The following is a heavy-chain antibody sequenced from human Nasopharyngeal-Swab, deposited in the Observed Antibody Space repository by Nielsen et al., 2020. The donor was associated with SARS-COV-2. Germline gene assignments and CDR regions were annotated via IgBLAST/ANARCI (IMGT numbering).Heavy chain of an antibody. D-gene: IGHD6-13*01. J-gene: IGHJ3*02. CDR2: IKQDGSEK. V-gene: IGHV3-7*01. CDR3: AARYSSSWWDASDI. Sequence: GGSLRLSCAASGFTFSSYWMSWVRQAPGKGLEWVANIKQDGSEKYYVDSVKGRFTISRDNAKNSLYLQMNSLRAEDTAVYYCAARYSSSWWDASDIWGQGTMVTVSS. CDR1: GFTFSSYW.